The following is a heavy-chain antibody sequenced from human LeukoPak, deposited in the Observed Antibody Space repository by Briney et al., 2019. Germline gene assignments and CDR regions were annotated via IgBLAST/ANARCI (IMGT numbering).Heavy chain of an antibody. CDR3: AKGTLGDYRAGPDY. V-gene: IGHV3-43D*03. D-gene: IGHD4-17*01. J-gene: IGHJ4*02. Sequence: GGSLRLSCAASGFTFDDYAMHWVRQVPGKGLEWVSFISWDGGSTYYADSVKGRFAISRDNSKNSLYLQMNSLRAEDTALYYCAKGTLGDYRAGPDYWGRGTLVTVSS. CDR1: GFTFDDYA. CDR2: ISWDGGST.